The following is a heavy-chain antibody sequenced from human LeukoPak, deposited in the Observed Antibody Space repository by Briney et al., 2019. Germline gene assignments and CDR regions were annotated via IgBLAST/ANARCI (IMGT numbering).Heavy chain of an antibody. CDR3: AKEKSVVVPAAQLDY. V-gene: IGHV3-48*04. CDR2: ISSSSSTI. Sequence: GGSLRLSCAASGFTFSSYSMNWVRQAPGKGLEWVSYISSSSSTIYYADSVKGRFTISRDNAKNSLYLQMNSLRAEDTAVYYCAKEKSVVVPAAQLDYWGQGTLVTVSS. J-gene: IGHJ4*02. D-gene: IGHD2-2*01. CDR1: GFTFSSYS.